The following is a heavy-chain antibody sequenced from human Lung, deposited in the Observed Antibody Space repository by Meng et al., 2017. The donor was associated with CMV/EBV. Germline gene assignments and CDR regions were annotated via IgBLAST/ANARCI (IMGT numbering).Heavy chain of an antibody. J-gene: IGHJ4*02. CDR1: GYTFTGYY. V-gene: IGHV1-2*02. Sequence: AXVXVSXXASGYTFTGYYMHWVRQAPGQGLEWMGWINPNSGGTNYAQKFQGRVTMTRDTSISTAYMELSRLRSDDTAVYYCARGYCSSTSCYTWMDYWGQGXLVXVPQ. D-gene: IGHD2-2*02. CDR3: ARGYCSSTSCYTWMDY. CDR2: INPNSGGT.